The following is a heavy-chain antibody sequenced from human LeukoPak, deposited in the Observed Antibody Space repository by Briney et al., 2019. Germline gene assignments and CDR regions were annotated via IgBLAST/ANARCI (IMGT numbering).Heavy chain of an antibody. CDR3: AREAKVLNGDLILFDYYYYYMDV. CDR1: SASTSDYS. CDR2: LSASGNT. D-gene: IGHD4-17*01. V-gene: IGHV4-4*07. J-gene: IGHJ6*03. Sequence: SETLSLTCTVSSASTSDYSWSWIRQPAGRGLEWIGRLSASGNTNYNPSLKSRVTMSVDTSKNQLFLKLNSVTAADTAVYYCAREAKVLNGDLILFDYYYYYMDVWDKGTTVTVSS.